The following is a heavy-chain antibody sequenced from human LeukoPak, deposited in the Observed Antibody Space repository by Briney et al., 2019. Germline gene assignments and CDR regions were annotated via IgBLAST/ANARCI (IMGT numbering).Heavy chain of an antibody. Sequence: GGSLRLSRVGSGFTFSRYWLSWVRQAPGKGLEWVSLIYSGGAIRYADSVKGRFTISRDSSKNALFLQMNDLTVEDTARYYCARRPGNWGQGILVTVSS. CDR1: GFTFSRYW. CDR3: ARRPGN. CDR2: IYSGGAI. V-gene: IGHV3-53*01. D-gene: IGHD1-14*01. J-gene: IGHJ4*02.